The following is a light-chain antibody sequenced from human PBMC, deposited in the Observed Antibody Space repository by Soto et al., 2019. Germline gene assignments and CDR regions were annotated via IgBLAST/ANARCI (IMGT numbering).Light chain of an antibody. CDR2: GAS. Sequence: EIVMTQSPATLSVSPGERATLSCRASQSVSSNLAWYQQKPGQAPRLLIYGASTRATGIPARFSGSGSGTEFTLTLSSLQSADFAVYYCQQYNNWPPLTFGGGTKVEIK. J-gene: IGKJ4*01. CDR3: QQYNNWPPLT. V-gene: IGKV3-15*01. CDR1: QSVSSN.